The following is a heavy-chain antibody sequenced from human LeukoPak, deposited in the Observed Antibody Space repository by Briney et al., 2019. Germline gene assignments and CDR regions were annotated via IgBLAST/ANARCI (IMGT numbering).Heavy chain of an antibody. V-gene: IGHV3-53*01. CDR2: IYSGGST. CDR1: GFTVSSNY. Sequence: GGSLRLSCAASGFTVSSNYMSWVRQAPGKGLEWVSVIYSGGSTYYADSVKGRFTISRDNSKNTLYLQMNSLGAEDTAVYYCASGQSGANFDYWGQGTLVTVSS. CDR3: ASGQSGANFDY. D-gene: IGHD4/OR15-4a*01. J-gene: IGHJ4*02.